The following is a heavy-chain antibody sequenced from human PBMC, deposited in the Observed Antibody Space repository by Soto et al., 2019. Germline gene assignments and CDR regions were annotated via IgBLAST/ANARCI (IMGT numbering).Heavy chain of an antibody. D-gene: IGHD3-10*01. CDR3: ARAPRGNYGYPSCFDY. Sequence: ASVKVSCKASGYTFTSYYMHWVRQAPGQGLEWMGIINPSGGSTSYAQKFQGRVTITADESTSTAYMELSSLRSEDTAVYYCARAPRGNYGYPSCFDYWGQGTPVTVSS. V-gene: IGHV1-46*01. CDR1: GYTFTSYY. CDR2: INPSGGST. J-gene: IGHJ4*02.